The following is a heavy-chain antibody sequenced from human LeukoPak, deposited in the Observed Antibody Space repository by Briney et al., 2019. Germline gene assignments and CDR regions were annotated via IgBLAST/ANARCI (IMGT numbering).Heavy chain of an antibody. CDR3: ARDWDLGGSDY. CDR2: IKQDGSEK. V-gene: IGHV3-7*01. D-gene: IGHD3-16*01. CDR1: GFTFSSYS. J-gene: IGHJ4*02. Sequence: GGSLRHSCAASGFTFSSYSMSWVRQAPGKGLEWVANIKQDGSEKYYVDSVKGRFTISRDNAKNSLYLQMNSLRAEDTAVYYCARDWDLGGSDYWGQGTLVTVSS.